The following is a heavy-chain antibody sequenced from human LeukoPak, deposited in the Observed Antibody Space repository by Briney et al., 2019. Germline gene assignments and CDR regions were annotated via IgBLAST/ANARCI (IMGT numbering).Heavy chain of an antibody. V-gene: IGHV4-59*08. CDR1: GGSISSYY. D-gene: IGHD4-17*01. CDR2: IYYGGST. Sequence: PSETLSLTCTVSGGSISSYYWSWIRQPPGKGLEWIGYIYYGGSTNYNPSLKSRVTISVDTSKNQFSLKLSSVTAADTAVYYCASNYGDYVYDAFDIWGQGTMVTVSS. J-gene: IGHJ3*02. CDR3: ASNYGDYVYDAFDI.